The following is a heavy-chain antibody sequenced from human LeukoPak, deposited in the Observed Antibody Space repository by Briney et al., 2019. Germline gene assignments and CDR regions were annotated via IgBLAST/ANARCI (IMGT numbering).Heavy chain of an antibody. J-gene: IGHJ5*02. CDR3: ATSLITGTTPRWFDP. CDR2: IYHSGST. Sequence: SETLSLTCNVSGFSITSSYYWSWIRPPPGKGLEWIGSIYHSGSTYYNPSLKSRVTISVDTSKNQFSLKLSSVTAADTAVYYCATSLITGTTPRWFDPWGQGTLVTVSS. V-gene: IGHV4-38-2*02. CDR1: GFSITSSYY. D-gene: IGHD1-7*01.